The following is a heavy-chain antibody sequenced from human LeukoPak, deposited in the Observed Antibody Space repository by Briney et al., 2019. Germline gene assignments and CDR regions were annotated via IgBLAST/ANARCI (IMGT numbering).Heavy chain of an antibody. V-gene: IGHV4-59*12. CDR1: GFAFSSYW. J-gene: IGHJ3*02. CDR2: IYYSGST. D-gene: IGHD2-2*01. CDR3: ASYLGYCSSTSCPIGGDDAFDI. Sequence: GSLRLSCAASGFAFSSYWMSWVRQAPGKGLEWIGYIYYSGSTDYNPSLKSRVTISVDTSKNQFSLKLSSVTAADTAVYYCASYLGYCSSTSCPIGGDDAFDIWGQGTMVTVSS.